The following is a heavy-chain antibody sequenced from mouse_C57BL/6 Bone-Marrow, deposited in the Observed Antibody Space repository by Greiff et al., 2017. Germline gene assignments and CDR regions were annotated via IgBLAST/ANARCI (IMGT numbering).Heavy chain of an antibody. Sequence: EVQLMESGEGLVKPGGSLKLSCAASGFTFSSYAMSWVRQTPDKRLEWVAYISSGGGYIYYADTVKGRFTISRDNARNSLYLQMRSLKYDETAKYYSTRGSYSNLQCYWDQGTTLTVSS. D-gene: IGHD2-5*01. CDR3: TRGSYSNLQCY. CDR2: ISSGGGYI. CDR1: GFTFSSYA. V-gene: IGHV5-9-1*02. J-gene: IGHJ2*01.